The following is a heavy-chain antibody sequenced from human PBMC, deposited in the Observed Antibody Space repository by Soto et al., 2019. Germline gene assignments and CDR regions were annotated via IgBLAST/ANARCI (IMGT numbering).Heavy chain of an antibody. V-gene: IGHV1-18*04. D-gene: IGHD6-19*01. CDR2: ISAYNGNT. CDR1: GYTFTSYG. CDR3: ARGHVHSRCWYFHY. Sequence: ASVKVSCKASGYTFTSYGISWVGQAPGQGLEWMGWISAYNGNTNYAQKLQGRVTMTTDTYTSTAYMELRSLRSDDTAVYYCARGHVHSRCWYFHYWGQGTLVTVSS. J-gene: IGHJ4*02.